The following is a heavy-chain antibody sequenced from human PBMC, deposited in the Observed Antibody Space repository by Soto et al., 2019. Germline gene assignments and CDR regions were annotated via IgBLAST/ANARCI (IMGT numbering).Heavy chain of an antibody. V-gene: IGHV2-5*01. Sequence: QITLKESGPTLVKPTQTVTLTCTFSGFSLRTSGVGVGWIRQPPGKALEWLALIYWNDDKRYSPSLKGRLTITKDAAKNQVVLTMTNRDPVDTATYYGAHRRYYDVWAYWGQGTLVTVSS. J-gene: IGHJ4*02. CDR3: AHRRYYDVWAY. CDR2: IYWNDDK. CDR1: GFSLRTSGVG. D-gene: IGHD3-3*01.